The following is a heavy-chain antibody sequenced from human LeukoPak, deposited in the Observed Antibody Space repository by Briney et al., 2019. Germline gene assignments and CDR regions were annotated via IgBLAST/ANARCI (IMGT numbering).Heavy chain of an antibody. V-gene: IGHV1-8*01. Sequence: ASVKVSCKACVYTFTSYDINWVRQDTGQGLEWMGRMNPNSGNTGYAQKFQGRVTMTRKTSISTAYMELSSLRSEDTAVYYCARKRSSSWPYYYYYMDVWGKGATVTISS. CDR1: VYTFTSYD. CDR3: ARKRSSSWPYYYYYMDV. J-gene: IGHJ6*03. CDR2: MNPNSGNT. D-gene: IGHD6-13*01.